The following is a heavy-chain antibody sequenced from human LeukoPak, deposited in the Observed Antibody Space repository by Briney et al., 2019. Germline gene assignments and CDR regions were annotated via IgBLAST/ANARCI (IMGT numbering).Heavy chain of an antibody. V-gene: IGHV1-18*01. CDR1: GYTFTTSY. CDR3: ARGGTFYPSIDY. CDR2: VSAYNGKT. Sequence: ASVKVSCKASGYTFTTSYINWVRQAPGQGLEWMGWVSAYNGKTSYAQRFQGRVTMTTESSTSTAYMDLASLRSDDTAVYYCARGGTFYPSIDYWGQGTLVTVSS. J-gene: IGHJ4*02. D-gene: IGHD1-26*01.